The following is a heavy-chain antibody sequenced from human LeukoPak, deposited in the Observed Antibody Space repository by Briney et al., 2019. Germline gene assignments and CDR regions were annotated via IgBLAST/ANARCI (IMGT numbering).Heavy chain of an antibody. CDR1: GGSISSYY. CDR3: ARLGSGSYYNYGMDV. D-gene: IGHD3-10*01. V-gene: IGHV4-59*08. J-gene: IGHJ6*02. Sequence: PSETLSLTCTVSGGSISSYYWSWIRQPPGKGLEWIGYIYYSGSTNYNPSLKSRVTISVDTSKNQFSLKLSSVTAADTAVYYCARLGSGSYYNYGMDVWGQGTTVTVSS. CDR2: IYYSGST.